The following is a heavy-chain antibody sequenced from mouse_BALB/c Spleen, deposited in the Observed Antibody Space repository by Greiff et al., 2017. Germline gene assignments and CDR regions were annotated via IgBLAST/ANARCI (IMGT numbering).Heavy chain of an antibody. CDR2: INSNGGST. Sequence: EVKLMESGGGLVQPGGSLKLSCAASGFTFSSYGMSWVRQTPDKRLELVATINSNGGSTYYPDSVKGRFTISRDNAKNTLYLQMSSLKSEDTAMYYCARGDGNYEAWFAYWGQGTLVTVSA. CDR3: ARGDGNYEAWFAY. CDR1: GFTFSSYG. J-gene: IGHJ3*01. V-gene: IGHV5-6-3*01. D-gene: IGHD2-1*01.